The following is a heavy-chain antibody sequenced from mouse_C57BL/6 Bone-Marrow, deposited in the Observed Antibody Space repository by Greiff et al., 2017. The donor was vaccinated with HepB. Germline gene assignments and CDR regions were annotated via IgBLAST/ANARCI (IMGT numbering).Heavy chain of an antibody. D-gene: IGHD2-3*01. Sequence: VQLQQSGPELVKPGASVKISCKASGYAFSSSWMNWVKQRPGKGLEWIGRIYPGDGDTNYNGKFKGKATLTADKSSSTAYMQLSSLTSEDSAVYFCARWGYDGYYGFAYWGQGTLVTVSA. V-gene: IGHV1-82*01. CDR1: GYAFSSSW. CDR3: ARWGYDGYYGFAY. J-gene: IGHJ3*01. CDR2: IYPGDGDT.